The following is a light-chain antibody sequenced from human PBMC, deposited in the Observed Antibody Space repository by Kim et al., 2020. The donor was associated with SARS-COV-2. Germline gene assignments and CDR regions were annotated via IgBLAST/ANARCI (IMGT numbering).Light chain of an antibody. J-gene: IGKJ4*01. CDR2: DAS. CDR3: QQYNNWPLT. CDR1: QSVSSN. Sequence: VSPGERATLSCRASQSVSSNLAWYQQKPGQAPRLLIYDASTRATGIPARFSGSGSGTEFTLTISSLQSEDFAVYYCQQYNNWPLTFGGGTKLEI. V-gene: IGKV3-15*01.